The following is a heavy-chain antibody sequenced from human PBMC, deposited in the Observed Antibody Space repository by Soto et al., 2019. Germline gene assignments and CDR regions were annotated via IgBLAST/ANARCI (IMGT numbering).Heavy chain of an antibody. CDR2: IFSNDGK. Sequence: HVTLKESGPVLVKPTETLTLTCTVSGFSLSNGKVGVSWIRQPPGKALEWLAHIFSNDGKSYRTSLKSRLTIPEDTSKCQVVLTMTNVDPVDTATYYCARILFGRSVAGGYFYMDVWGKGTTVTVSS. CDR1: GFSLSNGKVG. D-gene: IGHD6-19*01. CDR3: ARILFGRSVAGGYFYMDV. J-gene: IGHJ6*03. V-gene: IGHV2-26*01.